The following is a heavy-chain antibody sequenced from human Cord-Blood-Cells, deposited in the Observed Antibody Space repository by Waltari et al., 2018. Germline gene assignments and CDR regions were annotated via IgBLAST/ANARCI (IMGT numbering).Heavy chain of an antibody. J-gene: IGHJ2*01. Sequence: EVQLVESGGGLVQPGGSLRLSCAASGFTFSSYAMSWVRHDPGQGREWVSAISGSGGSTYCADAVKGRFTISRDNSKNTLYLQMNSLRAEDTAVYYCAKREANWGSRGHFDLWGRGTLVTVSS. V-gene: IGHV3-23*04. CDR2: ISGSGGST. CDR3: AKREANWGSRGHFDL. CDR1: GFTFSSYA. D-gene: IGHD7-27*01.